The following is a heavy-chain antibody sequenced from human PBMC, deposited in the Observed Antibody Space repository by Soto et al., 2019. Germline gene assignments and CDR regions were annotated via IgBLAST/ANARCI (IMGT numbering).Heavy chain of an antibody. D-gene: IGHD4-17*01. V-gene: IGHV1-18*01. CDR3: ARTVGYYYGMDV. CDR2: ISAYNGNT. Sequence: GVSVKVSCKASGYTFTSYGISWVRQAPGQGLEWMGWISAYNGNTNYAQKVQGRVTITRDTSASTAYMELSSLRSEDTAVYYCARTVGYYYGMDVWGQGTTVTVSS. CDR1: GYTFTSYG. J-gene: IGHJ6*02.